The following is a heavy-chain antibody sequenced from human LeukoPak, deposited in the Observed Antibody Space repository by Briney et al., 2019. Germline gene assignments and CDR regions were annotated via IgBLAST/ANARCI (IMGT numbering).Heavy chain of an antibody. CDR2: IRSNGGST. V-gene: IGHV3-64*01. D-gene: IGHD6-13*01. J-gene: IGHJ6*03. CDR3: ARWKRSSSWYEAYYYYMDV. Sequence: GGSLRLSCAASVFTFSSDAMHWGRPAPGKGLEYVSAIRSNGGSTYYANSVKGRFTISRDNSKNTLYLQMGSLRAEDMAVYYCARWKRSSSWYEAYYYYMDVWGKGTTVTVSS. CDR1: VFTFSSDA.